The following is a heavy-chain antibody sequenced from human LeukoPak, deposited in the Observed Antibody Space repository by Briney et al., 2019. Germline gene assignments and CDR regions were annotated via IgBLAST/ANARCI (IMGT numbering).Heavy chain of an antibody. CDR1: GFAFSSYS. Sequence: GGSLRLSCAASGFAFSSYSMHWVRQAPGKGLEWVAVISYDGNRKYDADSVKDRFTISRDNSKNTLYLEMNSLRPEDTAIYFCARLPGYCSSSSCYKMTIPFDYWGQGTLVTVSS. J-gene: IGHJ4*02. CDR2: ISYDGNRK. CDR3: ARLPGYCSSSSCYKMTIPFDY. D-gene: IGHD2-2*02. V-gene: IGHV3-30*04.